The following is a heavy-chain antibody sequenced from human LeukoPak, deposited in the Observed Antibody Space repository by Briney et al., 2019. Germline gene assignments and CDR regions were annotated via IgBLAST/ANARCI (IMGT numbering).Heavy chain of an antibody. CDR1: GYSISSGYY. V-gene: IGHV4-38-2*02. CDR3: ARDQLWTSNWYFDL. J-gene: IGHJ2*01. CDR2: TYHSGST. Sequence: SETLSLTCAVSGYSISSGYYWGWIRQPPGKGLEWIGSTYHSGSTYYNPSLKSRVTISVDTSKNQFSLKLSSVTAADTAVYYCARDQLWTSNWYFDLWGRGTLVTVSS. D-gene: IGHD5-18*01.